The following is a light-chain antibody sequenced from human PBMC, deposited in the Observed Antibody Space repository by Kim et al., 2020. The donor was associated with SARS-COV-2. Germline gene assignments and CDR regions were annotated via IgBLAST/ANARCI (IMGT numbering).Light chain of an antibody. CDR2: KIS. CDR3: MQATQFPWT. CDR1: QSLVHSDGHTY. J-gene: IGKJ1*01. V-gene: IGKV2-24*01. Sequence: QSASISCTSSQSLVHSDGHTYLSWLHQRPGQPPRLLIYKISTRFAGVPDRFRGSGAGTDFTLKITRVEAEDVGVYFCMQATQFPWTIGQGTKVDIK.